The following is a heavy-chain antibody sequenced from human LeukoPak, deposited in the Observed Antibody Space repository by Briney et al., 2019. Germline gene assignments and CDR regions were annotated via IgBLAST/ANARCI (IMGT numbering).Heavy chain of an antibody. CDR2: IYYSGST. V-gene: IGHV4-31*03. D-gene: IGHD5-24*01. Sequence: SETLSLTCTVSGGSISSGGYYWSWIRQHPGKGLEWIGYIYYSGSTYYNPSLKSRVTISVDTSKNQFSLKLSSVTAADTAVYYCARERWVYDWFDPWGQETLVTVSS. J-gene: IGHJ5*02. CDR1: GGSISSGGYY. CDR3: ARERWVYDWFDP.